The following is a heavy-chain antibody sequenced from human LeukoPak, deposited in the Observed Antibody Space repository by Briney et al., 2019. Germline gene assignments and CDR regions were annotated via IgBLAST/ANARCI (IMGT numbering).Heavy chain of an antibody. V-gene: IGHV3-21*01. Sequence: GGSLRLSCAASGFTFSSYTMNWVRQAPGKGLEWVSSVSSGSRSIFYAGSVKGRFTISRDNTKNSLYLQLNSLRAEDTAVYYCARDLWGTTPAPIPWGQGTLVIVSS. CDR1: GFTFSSYT. D-gene: IGHD2-2*01. CDR2: VSSGSRSI. CDR3: ARDLWGTTPAPIP. J-gene: IGHJ5*02.